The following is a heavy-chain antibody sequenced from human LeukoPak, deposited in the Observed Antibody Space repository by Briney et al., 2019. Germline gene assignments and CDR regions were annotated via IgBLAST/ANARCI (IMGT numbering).Heavy chain of an antibody. D-gene: IGHD3-9*01. CDR1: GYTFTSYG. Sequence: ASVKVSCKASGYTFTSYGISWVRQAPGQGLEWMGWISAYNGNTNYAQKLQGRVTMTTDTSTRTAYMELRSLISDDTAVYFCARGDDILTDYYVGSDYWGQGTLVTVSS. J-gene: IGHJ4*02. V-gene: IGHV1-18*01. CDR2: ISAYNGNT. CDR3: ARGDDILTDYYVGSDY.